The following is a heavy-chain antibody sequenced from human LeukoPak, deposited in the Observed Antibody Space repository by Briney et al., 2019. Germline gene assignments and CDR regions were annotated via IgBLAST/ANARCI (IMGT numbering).Heavy chain of an antibody. D-gene: IGHD6-19*01. Sequence: PGGSLRLSCATSGFTFSSFWMHWVRQAPGKGLVWVSRINNDGSDTGYAASVKGRFTISRDNAKNTLYLQMNSLRAEDTAVYYCARDLYSSGVEYYFDYWGQGTLVTVSS. CDR3: ARDLYSSGVEYYFDY. J-gene: IGHJ4*02. V-gene: IGHV3-74*01. CDR1: GFTFSSFW. CDR2: INNDGSDT.